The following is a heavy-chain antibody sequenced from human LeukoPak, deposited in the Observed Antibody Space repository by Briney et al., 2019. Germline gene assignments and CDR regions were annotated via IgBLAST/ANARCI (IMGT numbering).Heavy chain of an antibody. Sequence: GESLKISCKGSGYMFSSYWIGWVRQMPGKGLEWMGIIYPGDSDTRYSPSFQGQVTISADKSINIAYLQWSSLKASDTAMYYCARLEYSSSSPYFDYWGQGTLVTVSS. CDR3: ARLEYSSSSPYFDY. CDR2: IYPGDSDT. J-gene: IGHJ4*02. D-gene: IGHD6-6*01. V-gene: IGHV5-51*01. CDR1: GYMFSSYW.